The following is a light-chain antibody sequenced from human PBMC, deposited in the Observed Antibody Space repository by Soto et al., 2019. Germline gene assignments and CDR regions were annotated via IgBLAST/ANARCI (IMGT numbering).Light chain of an antibody. V-gene: IGLV1-51*01. CDR1: SSNIGNNY. J-gene: IGLJ2*01. Sequence: QSVRTEPPWVSAAPGQKVTISCSGSSSNIGNNYVSWYQQLPGTAPKLLIYDNNKRPSGIPDRFSVSKSGTSATLGITGLQTGDEADYYCGTWDSSLSAVVFGGGTQLTVL. CDR3: GTWDSSLSAVV. CDR2: DNN.